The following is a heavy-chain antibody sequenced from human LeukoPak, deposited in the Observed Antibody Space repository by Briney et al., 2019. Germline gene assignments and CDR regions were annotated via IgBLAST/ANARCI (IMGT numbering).Heavy chain of an antibody. CDR3: ARGSGPWIQLWFY. D-gene: IGHD5-18*01. CDR2: ISSSSSYT. CDR1: GFTFSDYY. V-gene: IGHV3-11*05. J-gene: IGHJ4*02. Sequence: GGSLRLSCAASGFTFSDYYMSWIRQAPGKGLEWVSYISSSSSYTNYADSVKGRFTISRDNAKNSLYLQMNSLRAEDTAVYYCARGSGPWIQLWFYWGQGTLVTVSS.